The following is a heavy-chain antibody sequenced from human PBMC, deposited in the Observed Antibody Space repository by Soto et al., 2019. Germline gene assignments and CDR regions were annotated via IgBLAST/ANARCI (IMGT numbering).Heavy chain of an antibody. V-gene: IGHV4-59*13. Sequence: QVRLHESGPGLVKPSETLSLTCTVSTDSFNDYYWSWIRQPPGKGLEWIGSIYHNGNHNYNPSLESRGSISVYTAKTQFSLSLSSVTAADTAVYYCARDVGIHDAFDIWGQGTLVTVSS. J-gene: IGHJ3*02. CDR1: TDSFNDYY. D-gene: IGHD5-18*01. CDR2: IYHNGNH. CDR3: ARDVGIHDAFDI.